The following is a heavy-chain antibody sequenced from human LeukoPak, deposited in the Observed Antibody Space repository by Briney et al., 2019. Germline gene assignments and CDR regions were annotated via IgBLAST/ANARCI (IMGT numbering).Heavy chain of an antibody. CDR2: INPNSGGT. CDR1: GYTFTSYY. V-gene: IGHV1-2*02. J-gene: IGHJ4*02. CDR3: ARGTGEGYSYGRYYSDY. Sequence: ASVKVSCKASGYTFTSYYMHWVRQAPGQGLEWMGWINPNSGGTNYAQKFQGRVTMTRDTSISTAYMELSRLRSDDTAVYYCARGTGEGYSYGRYYSDYWGQGTLVTVSS. D-gene: IGHD5-18*01.